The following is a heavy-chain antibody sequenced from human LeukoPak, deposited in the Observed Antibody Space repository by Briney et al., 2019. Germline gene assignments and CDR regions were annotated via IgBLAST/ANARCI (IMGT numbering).Heavy chain of an antibody. J-gene: IGHJ4*02. CDR1: GFTFSSYA. CDR3: ARATARGYGYFDY. CDR2: ISYDGSNK. Sequence: GGSLRLSCAASGFTFSSYAMSWVRQAPGKGPEWVAVISYDGSNKYYADSVKGRFTISRDNSKNTLYLQMNSLRAEDTAVYYCARATARGYGYFDYWGQGTLVTVSS. D-gene: IGHD5-12*01. V-gene: IGHV3-30-3*01.